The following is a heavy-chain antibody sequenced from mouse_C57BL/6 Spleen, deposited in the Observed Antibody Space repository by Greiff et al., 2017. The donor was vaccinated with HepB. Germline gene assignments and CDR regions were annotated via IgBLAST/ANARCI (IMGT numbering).Heavy chain of an antibody. D-gene: IGHD2-5*01. CDR2: ISDGGSYT. Sequence: EVQRVESGGGLVKPGGSLKLSCAASGFTFSSYAMSWVRQTPEKRLEWVATISDGGSYTYYPDNVKGRFTISRDNAKNNLYLQMSHLKSEDTAMYYCARDRGYSTGGSWFAYWGQGTLVTVSA. CDR3: ARDRGYSTGGSWFAY. V-gene: IGHV5-4*01. J-gene: IGHJ3*01. CDR1: GFTFSSYA.